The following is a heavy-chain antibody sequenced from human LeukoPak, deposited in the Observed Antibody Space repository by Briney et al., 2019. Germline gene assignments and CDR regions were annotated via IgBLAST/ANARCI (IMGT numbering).Heavy chain of an antibody. CDR1: GFTFSSYA. D-gene: IGHD2-2*02. CDR3: ARVMSVPAAIRKDDAFDI. Sequence: GGSLRLSCAASGFTFSSYAMSWVRQAPGKVLEWVSAISGSGGSTYYADSVKGRFTISRDKSKNTLYLQMNSLRAEDTAVYYCARVMSVPAAIRKDDAFDIWGQGTMVTVSS. J-gene: IGHJ3*02. CDR2: ISGSGGST. V-gene: IGHV3-23*01.